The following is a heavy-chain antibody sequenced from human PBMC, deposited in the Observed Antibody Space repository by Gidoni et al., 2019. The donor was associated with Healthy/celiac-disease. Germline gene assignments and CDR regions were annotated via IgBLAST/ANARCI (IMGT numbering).Heavy chain of an antibody. Sequence: EVQLVESGGGLVQPGGSLRLSCAASGFTFSSYWMSWVRQAPGKGLEGVANIKQDGSEKYYVDSVKGRFTISRDNAKNSLYLQMNSLRAEDTAVYYCARDGEASSSWDIYSGYYYGMDVWGQGTTVTVSS. CDR3: ARDGEASSSWDIYSGYYYGMDV. CDR2: IKQDGSEK. V-gene: IGHV3-7*01. D-gene: IGHD6-13*01. CDR1: GFTFSSYW. J-gene: IGHJ6*02.